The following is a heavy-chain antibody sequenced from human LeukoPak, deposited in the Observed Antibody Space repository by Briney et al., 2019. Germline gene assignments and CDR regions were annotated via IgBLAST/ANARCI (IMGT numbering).Heavy chain of an antibody. CDR2: VSFDGTNN. Sequence: PGRSLRLSCAASGFIFYNFAIHWVRQAPGKGLERVSIVSFDGTNNFYADSVKGRFTVSRDNSKNTVYLQMNSLRPEDTAVYFCARDRNVVGADFDYWGQGALVTVSS. D-gene: IGHD2-15*01. CDR3: ARDRNVVGADFDY. J-gene: IGHJ4*02. V-gene: IGHV3-30*04. CDR1: GFIFYNFA.